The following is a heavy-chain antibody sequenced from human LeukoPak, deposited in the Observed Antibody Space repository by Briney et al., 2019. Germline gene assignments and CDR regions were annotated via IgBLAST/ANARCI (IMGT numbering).Heavy chain of an antibody. CDR2: NSGSSSTI. V-gene: IGHV3-48*02. J-gene: IGHJ6*02. CDR1: GFTFSSYS. CDR3: ARVTAMVTRGVLGMDV. D-gene: IGHD5-18*01. Sequence: GGSLRLSCAASGFTFSSYSMNLVRRAPGKGLEWVSYNSGSSSTIYYADSVKGRFTISRDNAKNSLYLQMNSLRDEDTAVYYCARVTAMVTRGVLGMDVWGQGTTVTVSS.